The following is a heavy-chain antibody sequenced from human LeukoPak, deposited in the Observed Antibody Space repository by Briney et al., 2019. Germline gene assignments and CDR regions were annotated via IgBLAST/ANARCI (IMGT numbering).Heavy chain of an antibody. CDR3: ARGTYSGSRRRGWFDP. J-gene: IGHJ5*02. V-gene: IGHV4-34*01. D-gene: IGHD1-26*01. CDR1: GGSFSGYY. CDR2: INHSGST. Sequence: SETLSLTCAVYGGSFSGYYWSWIRPPPGKGLEWIGQINHSGSTNYNPSLKSRVTISVATSKNQFSLKLSSVTAADTAVYYCARGTYSGSRRRGWFDPWGQGTLVTVSS.